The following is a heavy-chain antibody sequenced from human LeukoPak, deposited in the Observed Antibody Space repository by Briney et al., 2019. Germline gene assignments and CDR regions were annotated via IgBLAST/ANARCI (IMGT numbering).Heavy chain of an antibody. V-gene: IGHV3-7*01. D-gene: IGHD3/OR15-3a*01. CDR2: IKQDGGGR. CDR3: VRDGRPLDY. J-gene: IGHJ4*02. CDR1: GFTFDNYW. Sequence: GGSLRLSCTASGFTFDNYWMTWVRQPPGKGLEWVANIKQDGGGRYYVDSVRGRFTISRDNSKNSLYLQMNSLRAEDTAVYYCVRDGRPLDYWGQGTLVIVS.